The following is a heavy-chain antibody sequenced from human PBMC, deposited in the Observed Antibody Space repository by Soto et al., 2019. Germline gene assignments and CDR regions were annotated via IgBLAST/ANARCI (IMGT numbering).Heavy chain of an antibody. J-gene: IGHJ5*02. CDR2: ISRDGTNT. V-gene: IGHV3-43*01. CDR1: GFTFGDYN. D-gene: IGHD3-22*01. Sequence: PGGSLRLSCAASGFTFGDYNMHWVRQAPGKGLEWVSLISRDGTNTNYAESVKGRFTISRDNSKNSLYLQMNSLRTEDTALYYCVKETYYYDVSSYYPLGSWGQGTLVTVSS. CDR3: VKETYYYDVSSYYPLGS.